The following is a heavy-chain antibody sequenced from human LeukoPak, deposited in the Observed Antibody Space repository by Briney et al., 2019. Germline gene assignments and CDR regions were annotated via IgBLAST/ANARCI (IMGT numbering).Heavy chain of an antibody. V-gene: IGHV4-39*07. J-gene: IGHJ4*02. CDR3: ARGDYYGSGSYSFDY. CDR1: GGSISSSSYY. D-gene: IGHD3-10*01. CDR2: IYYSGST. Sequence: SETLSLTCTVSGGSISSSSYYWGWIRQPPGKGLEWIGSIYYSGSTYYNPSLKSRVTISVDTSKNQFSLKLSSVTAADTAVYYCARGDYYGSGSYSFDYWGQGTLVTVSS.